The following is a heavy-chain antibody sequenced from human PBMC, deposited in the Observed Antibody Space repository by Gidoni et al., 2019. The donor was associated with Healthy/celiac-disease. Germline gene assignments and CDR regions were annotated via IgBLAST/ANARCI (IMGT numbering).Heavy chain of an antibody. Sequence: QVQLQESGPGLVKPSETLSLTCTVSGGSISSYYWSWIRQPPGKGLEWIGYIYYSGSTNYNPSLKSRVTISVDTSKNQFSLKLSSVTAADTAVYYCARDPRYCSGGSCYSSDAFDIWGQGTMVTVSS. CDR2: IYYSGST. CDR3: ARDPRYCSGGSCYSSDAFDI. D-gene: IGHD2-15*01. J-gene: IGHJ3*02. V-gene: IGHV4-59*01. CDR1: GGSISSYY.